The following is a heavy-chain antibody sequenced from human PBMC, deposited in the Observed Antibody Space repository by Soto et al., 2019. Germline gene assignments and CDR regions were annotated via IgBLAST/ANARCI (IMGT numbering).Heavy chain of an antibody. CDR1: GYTFTSYA. V-gene: IGHV1-3*01. CDR2: INAGNGNT. J-gene: IGHJ5*02. Sequence: ASVKVSCKASGYTFTSYAMHWVRQAPGQRLEWMGWINAGNGNTKYSQKFQGRVTITRDTSASTAYMELSSLRSEDTAVYYCAKDYYDNSGYSVPGWFDPWGQGTLVTVSS. D-gene: IGHD3-22*01. CDR3: AKDYYDNSGYSVPGWFDP.